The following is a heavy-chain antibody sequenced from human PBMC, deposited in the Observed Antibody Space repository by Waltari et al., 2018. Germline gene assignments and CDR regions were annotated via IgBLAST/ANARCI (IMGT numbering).Heavy chain of an antibody. CDR1: GFTFSSYG. D-gene: IGHD6-13*01. J-gene: IGHJ4*02. CDR2: IWYDGSNK. V-gene: IGHV3-33*01. Sequence: QVQLVESGGGVVQPGRSLRLSCAASGFTFSSYGMHWVRQAPGKGLEWVAVIWYDGSNKYYADSVKGGFTISRDNSKNTLYLQMNRLRAEDTAVYYCARDGSSWYFVDYWGQGTLVTVSS. CDR3: ARDGSSWYFVDY.